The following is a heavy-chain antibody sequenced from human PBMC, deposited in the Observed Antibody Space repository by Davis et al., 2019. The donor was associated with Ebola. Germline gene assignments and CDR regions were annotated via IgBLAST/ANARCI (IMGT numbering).Heavy chain of an antibody. CDR1: GFTFSSYA. CDR3: ARDGYGHGMDV. J-gene: IGHJ6*02. CDR2: ISYDGSNK. V-gene: IGHV3-30-3*01. D-gene: IGHD5-12*01. Sequence: PGGSLRLSCAASGFTFSSYAMHWVRQAPGKGLEWVAVISYDGSNKYYADSVKGRFTISRDNSKNTLYLQMNSLRAEDTAVYYCARDGYGHGMDVWGQGTTVTVSS.